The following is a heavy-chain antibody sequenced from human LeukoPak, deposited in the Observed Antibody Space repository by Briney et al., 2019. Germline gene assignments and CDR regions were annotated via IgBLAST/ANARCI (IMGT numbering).Heavy chain of an antibody. CDR2: ISSNGGST. D-gene: IGHD1-26*01. V-gene: IGHV3-64*02. J-gene: IGHJ4*02. CDR1: GFTFSSYA. CDR3: ARGRVGADYYFDY. Sequence: GGSLRLSCAASGFTFSSYAMHWVRQAPGKGLEYVSAISSNGGSTYYADSVKGRFTISRDNSKNTLYLQMGSLRAEDMAVYYCARGRVGADYYFDYWGQGTLVTVSS.